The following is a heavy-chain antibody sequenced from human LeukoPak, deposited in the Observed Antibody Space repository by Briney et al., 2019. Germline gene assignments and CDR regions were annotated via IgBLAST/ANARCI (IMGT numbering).Heavy chain of an antibody. J-gene: IGHJ5*02. CDR2: IYSGGST. V-gene: IGHV3-66*01. CDR1: EFSVGSNY. CDR3: ARGHRMFLPGGSGSYYWFDP. D-gene: IGHD3-10*01. Sequence: GGSLRLSCAASEFSVGSNYMTWVRQAPGKGLEWVSLIYSGGSTYYADSVKGRFTISRDNSKNTLYLQMNSLRAEDTAVFYCARGHRMFLPGGSGSYYWFDPWGQGTLVTVSS.